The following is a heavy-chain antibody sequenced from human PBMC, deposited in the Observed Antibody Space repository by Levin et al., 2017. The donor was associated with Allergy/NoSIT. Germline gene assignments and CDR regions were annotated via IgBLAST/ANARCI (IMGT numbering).Heavy chain of an antibody. V-gene: IGHV3-23*01. D-gene: IGHD4-17*01. CDR3: AKDHFFQETDYGDDPDAFDI. J-gene: IGHJ3*02. Sequence: GGSLRLSCAASGFTFSSYAMSWVRQAPGKGLEWVSAISGSGGSTYYADSVKGRFTISRDNSKNTLYLQMNSLRAEDTAVYYCAKDHFFQETDYGDDPDAFDIWGQGTMVTVSS. CDR2: ISGSGGST. CDR1: GFTFSSYA.